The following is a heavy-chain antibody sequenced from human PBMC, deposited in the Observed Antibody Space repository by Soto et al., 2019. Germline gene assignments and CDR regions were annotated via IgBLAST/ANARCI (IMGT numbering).Heavy chain of an antibody. CDR3: ARDQLYYNDISGRPLNAFDV. CDR2: IGIGSSTT. Sequence: GGSLRLSCAASGFTFRNYGMNWVRQAPGKGLEWVSYIGIGSSTTYYADSVKGRFTISKDNAKNSLYLQMNSLRAEDTAVYYCARDQLYYNDISGRPLNAFDVWGQGTMVTVSS. D-gene: IGHD3-22*01. CDR1: GFTFRNYG. V-gene: IGHV3-48*01. J-gene: IGHJ3*01.